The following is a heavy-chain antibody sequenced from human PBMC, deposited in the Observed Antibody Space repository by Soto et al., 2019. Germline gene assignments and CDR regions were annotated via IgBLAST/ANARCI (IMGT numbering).Heavy chain of an antibody. Sequence: QLQLQESGSGLVKPSQTLSLTCAVSGGSISSGGYSWSWIRQPPGKGLEWIGYIYHSGSTYYNPSLKSRATISVDRSKNQFSLKLSSVTVADTAVYYCASAGGLGAVAADYWGQGTLVTVSS. CDR1: GGSISSGGYS. D-gene: IGHD6-19*01. CDR3: ASAGGLGAVAADY. CDR2: IYHSGST. V-gene: IGHV4-30-2*01. J-gene: IGHJ4*02.